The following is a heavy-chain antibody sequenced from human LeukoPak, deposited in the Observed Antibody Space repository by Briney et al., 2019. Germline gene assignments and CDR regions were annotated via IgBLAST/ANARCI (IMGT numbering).Heavy chain of an antibody. CDR3: AREYCSGGSCYRGYFDY. Sequence: GASVKVSCKASGGTFSSYAISWVRQAPGQGLEWMGGIIPIFGTANYAQKFQGRVTITTDESTSTAYMELSSLRSEDTAVYYCAREYCSGGSCYRGYFDYWGQGTLVTVSS. D-gene: IGHD2-15*01. CDR2: IIPIFGTA. V-gene: IGHV1-69*05. CDR1: GGTFSSYA. J-gene: IGHJ4*02.